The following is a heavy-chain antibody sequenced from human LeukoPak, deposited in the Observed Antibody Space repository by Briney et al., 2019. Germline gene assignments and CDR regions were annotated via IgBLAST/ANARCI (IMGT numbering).Heavy chain of an antibody. V-gene: IGHV3-74*01. J-gene: IGHJ1*01. Sequence: GGSLRLSCAASGFTFSSYWMHWVRQDPGKGLVWVSRISSDESSTSYADSVKGRFAISRDNAKNTLYLQMNSLRAEDTGVYYCARAPSEIGGYYPEYFRHWGQGTLVTVSS. CDR3: ARAPSEIGGYYPEYFRH. CDR2: ISSDESST. CDR1: GFTFSSYW. D-gene: IGHD3-22*01.